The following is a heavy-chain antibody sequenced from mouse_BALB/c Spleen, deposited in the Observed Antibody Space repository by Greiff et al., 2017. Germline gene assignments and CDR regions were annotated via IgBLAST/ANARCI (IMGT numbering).Heavy chain of an antibody. D-gene: IGHD2-10*01. CDR2: ISNGGGST. CDR3: ARHTAYYGNHYFDY. Sequence: EVKVVESGGGLVQPGGSLKLSCAASGFTFSSYTMSWVRQTPEKRLEWVAYISNGGGSTYYPDTVKGRFTISRDNAKNTLYLQMSSLKSEDTAMYYCARHTAYYGNHYFDYWGQGTTLTVSS. CDR1: GFTFSSYT. V-gene: IGHV5-12-2*01. J-gene: IGHJ2*01.